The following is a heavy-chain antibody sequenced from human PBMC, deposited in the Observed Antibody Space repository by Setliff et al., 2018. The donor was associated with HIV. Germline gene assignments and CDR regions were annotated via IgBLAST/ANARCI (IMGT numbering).Heavy chain of an antibody. CDR1: GGSFSGHQ. CDR3: ARCRLNGGFNL. V-gene: IGHV4-34*01. CDR2: INHREDT. Sequence: SETLSLTCAVYGGSFSGHQWSWIRQPPGKGLEWIGEINHREDTNYNSFLKSRVTISLDMSKNQFSLKLSSVTAADTAVYYCARCRLNGGFNLWGQGTLVTVSS. J-gene: IGHJ5*02. D-gene: IGHD7-27*01.